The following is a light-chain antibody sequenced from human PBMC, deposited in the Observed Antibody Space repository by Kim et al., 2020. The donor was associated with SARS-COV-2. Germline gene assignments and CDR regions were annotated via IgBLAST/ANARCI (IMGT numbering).Light chain of an antibody. CDR3: PAWDSSTAV. CDR2: KDI. CDR1: KLGDKY. Sequence: SYELTQPPSVSVSPGQTASITCSGDKLGDKYACWYQQKPGQSPVLVIYKDIKRPSGIPERFSGSNSGNTATLTISGPQALDEADYYCPAWDSSTAVFGGG. J-gene: IGLJ3*02. V-gene: IGLV3-1*01.